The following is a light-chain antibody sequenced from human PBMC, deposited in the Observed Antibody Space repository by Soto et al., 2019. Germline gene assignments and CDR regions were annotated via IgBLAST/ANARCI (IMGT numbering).Light chain of an antibody. Sequence: DMQLIQSPSFLSASVGDRVTITCRASQGISDFLAWYQQKPGKAPKLLIYSASTLQSGVPSRFSGSGSGTEFTLTISSLQPEDFVTYYCQQLNTYPSITFGQGTRLEIK. CDR2: SAS. V-gene: IGKV1-9*01. CDR3: QQLNTYPSIT. CDR1: QGISDF. J-gene: IGKJ5*01.